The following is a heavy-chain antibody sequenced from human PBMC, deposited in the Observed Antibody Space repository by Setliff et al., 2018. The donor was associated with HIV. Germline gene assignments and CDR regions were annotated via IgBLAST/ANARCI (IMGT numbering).Heavy chain of an antibody. Sequence: GGSLSLSCAASGFTVSSNYMSWVRQAPGKGLEWVSVIYSGGSTYYADSVKGRFTISRDNSKNTLYLQMNSLRAEDTAVYDCARGLQLGSPDYWGQGTRVTVSS. D-gene: IGHD1-1*01. V-gene: IGHV3-53*01. CDR1: GFTVSSNY. J-gene: IGHJ4*02. CDR2: IYSGGST. CDR3: ARGLQLGSPDY.